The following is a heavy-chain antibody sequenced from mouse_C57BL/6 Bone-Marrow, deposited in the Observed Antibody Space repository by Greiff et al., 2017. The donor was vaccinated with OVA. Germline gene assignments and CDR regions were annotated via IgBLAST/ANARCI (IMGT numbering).Heavy chain of an antibody. CDR2: FHPDHDDT. CDR1: GYTFTTSP. D-gene: IGHD1-1*01. CDR3: ARGRVITTVVDGYFDV. V-gene: IGHV1-47*01. Sequence: QVQLQQSGAELVKPGASVKMSCKASGYTFTTSPIEWMKQNHGKSLEWIGNFHPDHDDTKYNEKFKGKATLTVEKSSSTVYLELSRLTSDDSAVYYCARGRVITTVVDGYFDVWGTGTTVTVSS. J-gene: IGHJ1*03.